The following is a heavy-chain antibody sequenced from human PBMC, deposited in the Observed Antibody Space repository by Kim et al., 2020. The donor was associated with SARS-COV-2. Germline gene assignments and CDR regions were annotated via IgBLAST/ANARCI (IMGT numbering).Heavy chain of an antibody. CDR3: ARDQDIVAPYYYFDY. CDR1: GYTFTSYY. D-gene: IGHD2-15*01. V-gene: IGHV1-46*01. Sequence: ASVKVSCKASGYTFTSYYMHWVRQAPGQGLEWMGIINPSGGSTSYAQKFQGRVTMTRDTPTSTVYMELSSLRAEDTAVYYCARDQDIVAPYYYFDYWGQGTLVTSSS. CDR2: INPSGGST. J-gene: IGHJ4*02.